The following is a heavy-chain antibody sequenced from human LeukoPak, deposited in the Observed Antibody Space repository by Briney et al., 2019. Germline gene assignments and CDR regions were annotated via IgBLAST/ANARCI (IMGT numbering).Heavy chain of an antibody. CDR3: AREHSSSWYDPFRD. Sequence: SQTLPLTCAISGYSVSSNSVAWNWHTQSPSRDLEWLGRTYYRSKWYNDYAVSVKSRITINPDTSKNQFSLQLNSVTPEDTAVYYCAREHSSSWYDPFRDSGQGTLVTVSS. CDR1: GYSVSSNSVA. J-gene: IGHJ4*02. CDR2: TYYRSKWYN. V-gene: IGHV6-1*01. D-gene: IGHD6-13*01.